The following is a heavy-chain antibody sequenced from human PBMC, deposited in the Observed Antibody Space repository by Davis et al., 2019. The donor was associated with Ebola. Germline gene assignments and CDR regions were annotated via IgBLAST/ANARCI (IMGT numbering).Heavy chain of an antibody. Sequence: SETLSLTCTVSGGSISSYGYYWGWIRQPPGKELEWIGTIDYSGSIYYNPSLKSRVTMFADTSKNQLSLKLSSVTAADLAVYYCAVWFTTVTTESGYWGQGTLVTVSS. V-gene: IGHV4-39*01. D-gene: IGHD4-17*01. CDR3: AVWFTTVTTESGY. CDR2: IDYSGSI. J-gene: IGHJ4*02. CDR1: GGSISSYGYY.